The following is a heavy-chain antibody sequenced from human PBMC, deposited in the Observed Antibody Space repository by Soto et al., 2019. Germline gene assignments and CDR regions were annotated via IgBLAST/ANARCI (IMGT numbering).Heavy chain of an antibody. CDR1: GYTFTSYY. D-gene: IGHD6-13*01. J-gene: IGHJ4*02. CDR3: ARDLDEIAAAGIFDY. Sequence: ASVKVSCKASGYTFTSYYMHWVRQAPGQGLEWMGIINPSGGSTSYAQKFQGRVTMTRDTSTSTVYMELSSLRSEDTAVYYCARDLDEIAAAGIFDYWGQGTLVTVSS. CDR2: INPSGGST. V-gene: IGHV1-46*01.